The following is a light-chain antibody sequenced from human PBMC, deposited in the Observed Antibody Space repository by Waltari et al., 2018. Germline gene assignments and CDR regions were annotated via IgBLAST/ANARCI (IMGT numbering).Light chain of an antibody. J-gene: IGLJ3*02. CDR2: ANY. CDR1: SSNLGSNT. Sequence: QSVLTQPPLASGTAGQRVTISCSGNSSNLGSNTVTWYQQLPGTAPKLLIYANYHRPSGVPDRFSASKSDTSASLAISGLQSEDEADYFCATWDDSLNGRVFGGGTKLAVL. V-gene: IGLV1-44*01. CDR3: ATWDDSLNGRV.